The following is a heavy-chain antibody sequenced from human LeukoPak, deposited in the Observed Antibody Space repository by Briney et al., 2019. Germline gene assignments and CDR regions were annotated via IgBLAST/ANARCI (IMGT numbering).Heavy chain of an antibody. J-gene: IGHJ3*02. CDR3: ARWNLDLAYDI. Sequence: PSETLSLTCTLSGGSFSNYYWTWIRQPPGKGLEWLGYIYSTGSISYNPSLESRVTISIDTSKNTSSLKLTSVTAADTAVYFCARWNLDLAYDIWGRGTMVTVSS. D-gene: IGHD1-1*01. CDR1: GGSFSNYY. CDR2: IYSTGSI. V-gene: IGHV4-59*08.